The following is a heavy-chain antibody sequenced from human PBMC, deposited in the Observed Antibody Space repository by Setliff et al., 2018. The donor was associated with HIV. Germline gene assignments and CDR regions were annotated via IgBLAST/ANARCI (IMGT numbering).Heavy chain of an antibody. D-gene: IGHD3-3*01. CDR2: INPNTGGT. CDR3: ARGRTNSSYYNFWSGYYRYYMDV. V-gene: IGHV1-2*04. J-gene: IGHJ6*03. CDR1: GYTFTGYY. Sequence: ASVKVSCKASGYTFTGYYIHWVRQAPGQGLEWMGWINPNTGGTDYAQKFQGWVTMTREPSISTAYMELRSLKSDDAAVYYCARGRTNSSYYNFWSGYYRYYMDVWGKGTTFTVSS.